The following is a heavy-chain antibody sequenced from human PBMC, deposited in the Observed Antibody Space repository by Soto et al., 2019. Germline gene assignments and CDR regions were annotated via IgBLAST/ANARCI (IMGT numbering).Heavy chain of an antibody. CDR2: ISASGDAS. Sequence: DVQLLESGGGLVQPGGSLRLSWAASGFRFSSYPMSWVRQAPGKGLEWVSTISASGDASFFPDSEKGRFTVSRDNSMNMVHLQLSSLGAEDTAVYYCAKNSFRSGYSFDDWGQGTRVTVSS. CDR3: AKNSFRSGYSFDD. J-gene: IGHJ4*02. CDR1: GFRFSSYP. D-gene: IGHD3-3*01. V-gene: IGHV3-23*01.